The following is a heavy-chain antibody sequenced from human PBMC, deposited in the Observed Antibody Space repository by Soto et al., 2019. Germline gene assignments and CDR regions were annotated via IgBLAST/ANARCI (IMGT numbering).Heavy chain of an antibody. J-gene: IGHJ4*02. Sequence: SETLSLTCAVSGGSISSGGAYYWSWIRHSPGKGLEGIGYIHYSGSTNYNSSLMRRVAMSVDTAKNQFSLKLTSVNAADTAVYYCTRGGDAYKNGHWGQGTLVTVSS. CDR2: IHYSGST. V-gene: IGHV4-61*08. CDR1: GGSISSGGAYY. CDR3: TRGGDAYKNGH. D-gene: IGHD2-21*01.